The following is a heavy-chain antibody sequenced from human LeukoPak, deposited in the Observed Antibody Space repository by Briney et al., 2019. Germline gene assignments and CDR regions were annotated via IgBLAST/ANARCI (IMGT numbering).Heavy chain of an antibody. D-gene: IGHD2-21*01. J-gene: IGHJ6*02. CDR3: ARELRGYYYGMDV. CDR2: INPSGGST. CDR1: GYTFTSYY. Sequence: ASVKVSCKASGYTFTSYYMHWVRQAPGQGLEWMGIINPSGGSTSYAQKFQGRVTMTRDTSTSTVYMELSSLRSEDTAVYCCARELRGYYYGMDVWGQGTTVTVSS. V-gene: IGHV1-46*01.